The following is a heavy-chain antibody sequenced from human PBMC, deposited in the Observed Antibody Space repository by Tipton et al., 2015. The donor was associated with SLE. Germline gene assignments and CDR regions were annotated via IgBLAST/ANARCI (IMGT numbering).Heavy chain of an antibody. V-gene: IGHV4-31*03. J-gene: IGHJ2*01. CDR3: ARMGDRWYFDL. CDR2: IYFSGRT. Sequence: TLSLTCTVSGGSISSGGHYWTWIRQHPGKGLELIAFIYFSGRTYYSPSHKSRVTISVDTSENQFSLKLSSVTAADTAVYYCARMGDRWYFDLWGRGTLLTVSS. D-gene: IGHD3-16*01. CDR1: GGSISSGGHY.